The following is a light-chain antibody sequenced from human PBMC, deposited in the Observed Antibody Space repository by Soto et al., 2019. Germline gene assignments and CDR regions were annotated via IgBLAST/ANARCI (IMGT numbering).Light chain of an antibody. CDR2: DNN. CDR1: TSNIGSDY. J-gene: IGLJ2*01. Sequence: QSVLTQPPSVSAAPGQKVSISCSGSTSNIGSDYVSWYQHLPGTAPRLLIYDNNKRPSGIPDRFSGSKSGTSATLGITGLQTWDEADYYCATWDSSLNGVIFGGGTKLTVL. CDR3: ATWDSSLNGVI. V-gene: IGLV1-51*01.